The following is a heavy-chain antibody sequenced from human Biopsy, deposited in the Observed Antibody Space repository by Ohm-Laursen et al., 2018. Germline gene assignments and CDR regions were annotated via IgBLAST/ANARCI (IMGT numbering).Heavy chain of an antibody. V-gene: IGHV4-31*03. Sequence: TLSLTCTVSGVSIIVDGYYWAWIRQLPGKGLDWIGYIYHSGTTYYNPSLKSRLTMSVDTSKNEFSLRLRSVTAADTAVYFCATFRASWDTTQGGDYWGQGTLVTVSS. J-gene: IGHJ4*02. D-gene: IGHD1-26*01. CDR1: GVSIIVDGYY. CDR3: ATFRASWDTTQGGDY. CDR2: IYHSGTT.